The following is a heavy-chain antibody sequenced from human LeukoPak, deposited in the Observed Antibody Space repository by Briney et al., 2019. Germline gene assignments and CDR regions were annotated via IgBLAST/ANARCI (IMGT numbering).Heavy chain of an antibody. CDR3: AKDGSAWCLDY. CDR1: GFTFSNYG. Sequence: PGGSLRLSCAASGFTFSNYGMQWVRQAPGEGLEGVALISYDGSYKYYADSVKGRFTIARDNSKNTLDLQMNSLRAEDTAVCYSAKDGSAWCLDYWGQGTLVTVSS. V-gene: IGHV3-30*18. J-gene: IGHJ4*02. D-gene: IGHD6-19*01. CDR2: ISYDGSYK.